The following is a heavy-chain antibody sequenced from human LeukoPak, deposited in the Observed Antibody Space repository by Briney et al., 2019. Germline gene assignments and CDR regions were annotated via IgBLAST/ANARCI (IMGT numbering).Heavy chain of an antibody. CDR3: ARDYDFWSGLDY. CDR1: GFTFSSYA. Sequence: GGSLRLSCAASGFTFSSYAMHWVRQAPGKGLEWVADIEEDGSEKYYVDSVKGRFTISRDNAKNSLYLQMNSLRAEDTAVYYCARDYDFWSGLDYWGQGTLVTVSS. V-gene: IGHV3-7*01. J-gene: IGHJ4*02. D-gene: IGHD3-3*01. CDR2: IEEDGSEK.